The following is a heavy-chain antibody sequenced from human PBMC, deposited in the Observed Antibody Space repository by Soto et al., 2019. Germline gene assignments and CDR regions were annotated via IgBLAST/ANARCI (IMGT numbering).Heavy chain of an antibody. CDR3: ARDYYDGNSQYFVP. Sequence: GGSLRLSCAAACFTFSNAWMNWVRQAPGKGLEWVSVIYSGGSTYYTDSVKGRFTISRDNSKNTLFLQMNSLRAEDTAVYYCARDYYDGNSQYFVPWCRGTLVT. CDR1: CFTFSNAW. V-gene: IGHV3-66*01. D-gene: IGHD3-10*01. CDR2: IYSGGST. J-gene: IGHJ2*01.